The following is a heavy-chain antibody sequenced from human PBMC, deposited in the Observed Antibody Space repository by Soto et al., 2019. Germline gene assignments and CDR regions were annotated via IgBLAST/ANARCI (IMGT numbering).Heavy chain of an antibody. CDR1: GYTFTGYY. J-gene: IGHJ4*02. V-gene: IGHV1-2*02. D-gene: IGHD4-4*01. CDR2: VNPNSGGS. Sequence: RASVKVSCKASGYTFTGYYIHWLRQAPGQGLEWLGWVNPNSGGSNFAQKFQGRVTMTRDTSISTAYMELSRLRSEDAAVYYCARGSYTTIPTVYWGQGTLVTVSS. CDR3: ARGSYTTIPTVY.